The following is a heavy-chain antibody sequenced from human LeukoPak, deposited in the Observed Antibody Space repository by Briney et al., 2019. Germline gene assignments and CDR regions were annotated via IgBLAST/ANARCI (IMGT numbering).Heavy chain of an antibody. Sequence: GGALRLSCAAPGFTLSDYYVRWRRQAPGKGREWVSYSSSSGTTIYYADSVKGRFAISRDNAKNSLYLQMNSLRAEDTAVYYCARRRDFIDYWGQGTLVTVSS. D-gene: IGHD3/OR15-3a*01. CDR3: ARRRDFIDY. J-gene: IGHJ4*02. CDR1: GFTLSDYY. CDR2: SSSSGTTI. V-gene: IGHV3-11*01.